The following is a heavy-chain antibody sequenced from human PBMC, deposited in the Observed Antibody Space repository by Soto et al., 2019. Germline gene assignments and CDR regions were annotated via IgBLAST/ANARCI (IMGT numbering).Heavy chain of an antibody. D-gene: IGHD6-19*01. CDR2: INHSGST. V-gene: IGHV4-34*01. CDR3: ARGLSGGSSAWYERPIHFDY. J-gene: IGHJ4*02. Sequence: QVQLQQWGAGLLKTSETLSLTCAVYGGSFSGYYGSWIRQPPGKGLEWIGEINHSGSTNYNPSLKSRVTISVDTSKNQFSLKLSSVTAADTAVYYCARGLSGGSSAWYERPIHFDYWGQGTLVTVSS. CDR1: GGSFSGYY.